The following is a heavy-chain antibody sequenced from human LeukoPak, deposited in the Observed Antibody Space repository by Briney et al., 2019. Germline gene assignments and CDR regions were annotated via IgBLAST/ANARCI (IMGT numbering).Heavy chain of an antibody. V-gene: IGHV1-24*01. CDR1: GYTLTVLS. D-gene: IGHD3-10*01. J-gene: IGHJ3*02. CDR2: FDPEDGET. CDR3: ATGGARGAFDI. Sequence: ASVTLSRKVSGYTLTVLSLHWGRQRQAKGLEGMGGFDPEDGETIYAQKFQGRVTMTEDTSTDTAYMELSSLRSEDTAVYYCATGGARGAFDIWGEGTMVTVSS.